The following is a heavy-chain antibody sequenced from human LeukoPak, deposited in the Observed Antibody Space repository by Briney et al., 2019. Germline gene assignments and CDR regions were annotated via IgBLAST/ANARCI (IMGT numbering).Heavy chain of an antibody. J-gene: IGHJ3*02. Sequence: VASVKVSCKASGYTFTGYYMHWGRQAPGPGIEWMGWINPNSGGTNYAQKFQGRVTMTRDTSISTAYMELSRLRSDDTGVYYCARDVLLWFGEHVFDIWGKGTMVSVSS. D-gene: IGHD3-10*01. CDR2: INPNSGGT. CDR1: GYTFTGYY. CDR3: ARDVLLWFGEHVFDI. V-gene: IGHV1-2*02.